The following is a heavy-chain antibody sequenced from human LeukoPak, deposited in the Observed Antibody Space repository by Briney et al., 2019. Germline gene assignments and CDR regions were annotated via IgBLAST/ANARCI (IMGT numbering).Heavy chain of an antibody. D-gene: IGHD1-14*01. CDR2: ISYDGGNK. CDR1: GFSFGSLV. J-gene: IGHJ4*02. CDR3: AKVSQAEEPFDY. Sequence: GGSLTHPYAPSGFSFGSLVMHWVRQAPGKGLEWVAVISYDGGNKYYADSVRGRFTISRDNSKNTLYLQMNSLRAEDTAVYSCAKVSQAEEPFDYWGQGTLVTVSS. V-gene: IGHV3-30*18.